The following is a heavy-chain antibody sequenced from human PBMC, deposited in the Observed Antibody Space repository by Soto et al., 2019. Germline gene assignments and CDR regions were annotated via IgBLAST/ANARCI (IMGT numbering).Heavy chain of an antibody. Sequence: QVQLVQSGAEVKKPGASVKVSCKASGYTFTSYGISWVRQAPGQGLEWMGWISAYNGNTNYAQKLQARVTMTTDTXXSTAYMKLRSLRSDDTAVYYCARRGPAAISYGMDVGGQGTTVTVSS. D-gene: IGHD2-2*01. CDR2: ISAYNGNT. CDR1: GYTFTSYG. J-gene: IGHJ6*02. CDR3: ARRGPAAISYGMDV. V-gene: IGHV1-18*01.